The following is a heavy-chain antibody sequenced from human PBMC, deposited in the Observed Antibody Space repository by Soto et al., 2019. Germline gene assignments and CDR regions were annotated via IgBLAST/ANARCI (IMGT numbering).Heavy chain of an antibody. CDR3: ARGDSDLAVSEAAY. J-gene: IGHJ1*01. CDR2: IYFSGIA. CDR1: GASITDSY. V-gene: IGHV4-59*01. D-gene: IGHD2-15*01. Sequence: PSETLSLTCTVSGASITDSYWSWIRQPPEKGLEWIGYIYFSGIANYNPSLKSRATISRDTSKNEFSLKLTSVTAADTAIYYCARGDSDLAVSEAAYWGQGTLVTSP.